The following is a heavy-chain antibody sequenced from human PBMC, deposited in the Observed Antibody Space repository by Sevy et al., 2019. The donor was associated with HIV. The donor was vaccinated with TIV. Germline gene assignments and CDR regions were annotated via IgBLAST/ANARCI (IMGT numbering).Heavy chain of an antibody. Sequence: GGSLRLSCAASGFTFSSYSMNWVRQAPGKGLEWVSSISSSSSYIYYADSVKGRFTISRDNAKNSLYLQMNSLRAEDTAVYYCARGGSYSSSWYHRNWFDPWGQRTLVTVSS. V-gene: IGHV3-21*01. CDR3: ARGGSYSSSWYHRNWFDP. CDR2: ISSSSSYI. CDR1: GFTFSSYS. J-gene: IGHJ5*02. D-gene: IGHD6-13*01.